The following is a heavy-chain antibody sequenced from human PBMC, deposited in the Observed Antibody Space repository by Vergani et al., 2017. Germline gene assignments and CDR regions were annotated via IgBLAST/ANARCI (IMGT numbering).Heavy chain of an antibody. J-gene: IGHJ5*01. CDR3: ARWGNEKRLDS. Sequence: QVQLVESEGGVVQPGRSLTLSCVASGFTFSSHGMHWVRQAPGKGLEWVAVIWYDGSNKYYGDSVKGRFTISRDNSKNTLYQQMNSLRVEDTAVYYCARWGNEKRLDSWGQGTLVTVSS. D-gene: IGHD1-1*01. CDR1: GFTFSSHG. V-gene: IGHV3-33*01. CDR2: IWYDGSNK.